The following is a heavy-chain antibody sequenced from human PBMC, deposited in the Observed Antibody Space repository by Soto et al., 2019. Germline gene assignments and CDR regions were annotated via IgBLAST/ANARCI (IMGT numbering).Heavy chain of an antibody. Sequence: GGSLRLSCAASGFTVGPSYMSWVRQAPGKGLEWVSVIYSGGVAYYADSVKGRFTLSRDNSKNTLYLQINSLRVEDTAVYYSARHLITPMMEVAFYYGMDVWGQGTTVTVSS. CDR3: ARHLITPMMEVAFYYGMDV. D-gene: IGHD3-22*01. V-gene: IGHV3-66*04. CDR1: GFTVGPSY. CDR2: IYSGGVA. J-gene: IGHJ6*02.